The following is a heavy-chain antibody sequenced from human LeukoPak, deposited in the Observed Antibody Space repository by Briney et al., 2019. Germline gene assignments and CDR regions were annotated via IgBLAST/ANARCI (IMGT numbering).Heavy chain of an antibody. CDR2: IYPGDSDT. CDR3: MRSYYDSSGYSHYDY. Sequence: NRGESLKISCKGSGYSFTSYWIGWVRQMPGKGLEWMGIIYPGDSDTRYSPSFQGQVTISADKSISTAYLQWSSLKAPDTAMYYCMRSYYDSSGYSHYDYWGQGTLVTASS. D-gene: IGHD3-22*01. V-gene: IGHV5-51*01. J-gene: IGHJ4*02. CDR1: GYSFTSYW.